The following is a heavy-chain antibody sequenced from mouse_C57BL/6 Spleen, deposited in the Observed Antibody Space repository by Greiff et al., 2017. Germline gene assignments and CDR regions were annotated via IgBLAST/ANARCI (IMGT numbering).Heavy chain of an antibody. CDR3: ASQGTGDYFDY. CDR1: GFTFSSYT. D-gene: IGHD4-1*01. Sequence: EVQRVESGGGLVKPGGSLKLSCAASGFTFSSYTMSWVRQTPEKRLEWVATISGGGGNTYYPDSVKGRFTISRDNAKNTLYLQMSSLRSEDTALYYCASQGTGDYFDYWGQGTTLTVSS. CDR2: ISGGGGNT. J-gene: IGHJ2*01. V-gene: IGHV5-9*01.